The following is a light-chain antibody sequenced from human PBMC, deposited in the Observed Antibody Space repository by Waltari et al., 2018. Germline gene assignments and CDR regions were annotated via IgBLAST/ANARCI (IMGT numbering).Light chain of an antibody. CDR2: TNN. Sequence: QSVLTHPPSASGTPGQSVTIACSGSSPHIGRNTVHWYQPPPGTAPKLLIYTNNQRPAGVPGRFSGSKSGTSASLAISGLQSEDEADYYCAAWDDSLKRVVFGGGTKLTVL. V-gene: IGLV1-44*01. CDR3: AAWDDSLKRVV. CDR1: SPHIGRNT. J-gene: IGLJ2*01.